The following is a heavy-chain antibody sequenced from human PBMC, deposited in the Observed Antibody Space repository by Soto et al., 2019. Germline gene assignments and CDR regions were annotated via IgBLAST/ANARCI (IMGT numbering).Heavy chain of an antibody. D-gene: IGHD2-2*01. CDR1: GFTYGGFA. CDR3: AKAPVVSSRYCCGFDV. V-gene: IGHV3-23*01. CDR2: ISAGGSDT. Sequence: EVQLLESGGGLAQPGGSLRLSCAASGFTYGGFAMTWVRQAPGKGLEWVSSISAGGSDTYYPGSVKGRFTISRDNSKNTLYLQVDSLRVEDTAVYYCAKAPVVSSRYCCGFDVWGQGTTVTVSS. J-gene: IGHJ6*02.